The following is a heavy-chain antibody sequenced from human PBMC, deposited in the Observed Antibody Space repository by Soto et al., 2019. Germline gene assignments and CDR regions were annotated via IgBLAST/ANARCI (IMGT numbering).Heavy chain of an antibody. J-gene: IGHJ1*01. CDR2: IYSRGST. D-gene: IGHD1-26*01. V-gene: IGHV3-66*01. CDR1: GFTVSDNY. CDR3: TTDKVEYGVGAKGSQY. Sequence: PGGSLRLSCAASGFTVSDNYISWVRHATGKGLEWISGIYSRGSTYYADSVKVRFTISRDTSNNAVYFQMNSLRAEDTVVFYCTTDKVEYGVGAKGSQYWGQGTLVTVSS.